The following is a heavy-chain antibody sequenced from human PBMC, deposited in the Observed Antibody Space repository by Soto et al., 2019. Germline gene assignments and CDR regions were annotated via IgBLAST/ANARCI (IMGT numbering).Heavy chain of an antibody. CDR3: AKDGRRYCSGSSCYGGIDY. CDR2: ISYDGSNK. V-gene: IGHV3-30*18. CDR1: GFTFSSYG. Sequence: QVQLVESGGGVVQPRRSLRVSWAASGFTFSSYGMHWVRQAPGKGLEWVAVISYDGSNKYYADSVKGRFTISRDNSKNTLYLQMNSLRAEDTAVYYCAKDGRRYCSGSSCYGGIDYWGQGTLVTVSS. J-gene: IGHJ4*02. D-gene: IGHD2-15*01.